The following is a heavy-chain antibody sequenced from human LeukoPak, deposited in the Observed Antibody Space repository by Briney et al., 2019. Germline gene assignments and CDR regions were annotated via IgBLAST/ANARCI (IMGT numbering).Heavy chain of an antibody. CDR3: ARNDSSSWYPNWFGP. V-gene: IGHV3-11*01. Sequence: GGSLRLSCATSGFTFSDYYMSWIPQAPGKGLEWVSYISSSGSTIYYADSVKGRITISRDNAKNSLYLQMNSLRAEDTAVYYCARNDSSSWYPNWFGPWGQGTLVTVSS. CDR2: ISSSGSTI. J-gene: IGHJ5*02. D-gene: IGHD6-13*01. CDR1: GFTFSDYY.